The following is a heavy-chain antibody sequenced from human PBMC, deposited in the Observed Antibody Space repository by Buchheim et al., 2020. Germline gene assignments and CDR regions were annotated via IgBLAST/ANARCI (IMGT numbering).Heavy chain of an antibody. J-gene: IGHJ6*02. CDR1: GGSFSGYY. D-gene: IGHD6-13*01. CDR2: INHSGST. Sequence: QVQLQQWGAGLLKPSETLSLTCAVYGGSFSGYYWSWIRQPPGKGLEWIGEINHSGSTNYNPSLKSRVTISVDTSKNPFSLKLSSVTAADTAVYYCARGSSSWYSNGMDVWGQGTT. V-gene: IGHV4-34*01. CDR3: ARGSSSWYSNGMDV.